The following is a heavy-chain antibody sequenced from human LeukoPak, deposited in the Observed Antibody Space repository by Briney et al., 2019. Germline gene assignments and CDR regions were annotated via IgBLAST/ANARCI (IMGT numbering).Heavy chain of an antibody. CDR1: GGSISSFY. Sequence: SETLSLTCTVSGGSISSFYWSWIRQPPEKGLEWIGYISHSGTTNYNPSLKSRVTILVDTSMNQFSLKLSSVTAADTAVYYCARSNSESYYRGYYFDYWGQGTLVTVS. D-gene: IGHD1-26*01. CDR3: ARSNSESYYRGYYFDY. V-gene: IGHV4-59*01. CDR2: ISHSGTT. J-gene: IGHJ4*02.